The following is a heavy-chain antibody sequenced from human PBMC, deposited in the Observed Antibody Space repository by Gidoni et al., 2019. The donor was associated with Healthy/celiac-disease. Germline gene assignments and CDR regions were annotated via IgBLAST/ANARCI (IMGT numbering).Heavy chain of an antibody. V-gene: IGHV4-4*02. CDR3: ARRAREVVVPAANWFDP. Sequence: QVQLQESGPGLVKPSGTLSLTCAVPGGSISSSNWWSWVRQPPGQGLEWIVEIYHSGITNYNPSLKSRVTISVDKSKNQFSLKLSSVTAADTAVYYCARRAREVVVPAANWFDPWGQGTLVTVSS. CDR2: IYHSGIT. CDR1: GGSISSSNW. J-gene: IGHJ5*02. D-gene: IGHD2-2*01.